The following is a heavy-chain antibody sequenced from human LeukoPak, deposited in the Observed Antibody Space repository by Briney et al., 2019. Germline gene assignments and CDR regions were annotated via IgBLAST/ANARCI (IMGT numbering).Heavy chain of an antibody. CDR1: GFTFSSYA. CDR3: ARDGNTIFGVPPRYYCYYYGMDV. D-gene: IGHD3-3*01. V-gene: IGHV3-30-3*01. J-gene: IGHJ6*02. Sequence: GGSLRLSRAASGFTFSSYAMHWVRQAPGKGLEWVAVISYDGSNKYYADSVKGRFTISRDNSKNTLYLQMNSLRAEDTAVYYCARDGNTIFGVPPRYYCYYYGMDVWGQGTTVTVSS. CDR2: ISYDGSNK.